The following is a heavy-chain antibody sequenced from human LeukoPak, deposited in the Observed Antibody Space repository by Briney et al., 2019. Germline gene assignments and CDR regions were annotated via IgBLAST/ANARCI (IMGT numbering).Heavy chain of an antibody. CDR1: GASISTYF. D-gene: IGHD3-22*01. Sequence: PSETLSLTCTVSGASISTYFWSWIRQPAGKGLEWIGRIYTSGSTSYNPSLKSRLTLSADTSKNQFSLKLRSVTAADTAVYYCARDRVDSSGYYYYYGMDVWGQGTTVTVSS. CDR3: ARDRVDSSGYYYYYGMDV. V-gene: IGHV4-4*07. CDR2: IYTSGST. J-gene: IGHJ6*02.